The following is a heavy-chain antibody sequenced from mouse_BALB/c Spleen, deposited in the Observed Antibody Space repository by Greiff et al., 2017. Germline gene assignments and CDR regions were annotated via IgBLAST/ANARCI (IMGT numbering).Heavy chain of an antibody. CDR3: ARLIYYYGSSPFDY. D-gene: IGHD1-1*01. V-gene: IGHV1-69*01. CDR2: IDTSDSYT. CDR1: GYTFTDYW. Sequence: VQLQQPGAELVMPGASVKMSCKASGYTFTDYWMHWVKQRPGQGLEWIGAIDTSDSYTSYNQKFKGKATLTVDESSSTAYMQLSSLTSEDSAVYYCARLIYYYGSSPFDYWGQGTTLTVSS. J-gene: IGHJ2*01.